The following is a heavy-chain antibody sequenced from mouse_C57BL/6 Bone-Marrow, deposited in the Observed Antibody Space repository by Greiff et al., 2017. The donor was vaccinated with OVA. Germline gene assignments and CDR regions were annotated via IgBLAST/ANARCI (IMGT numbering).Heavy chain of an antibody. J-gene: IGHJ3*01. CDR3: ARPAYGSSYWFAY. V-gene: IGHV1-55*01. D-gene: IGHD1-1*01. CDR2: IYPGSGST. Sequence: QVQLQQSGAELVKPGASVKMSCKASGYTFTSYWITWVKQRPGQGLEWIGDIYPGSGSTNYNEKFKSKATLTVDTSSSTAYMQLSSLTSEDSAVYYCARPAYGSSYWFAYWGQGTLVTVSA. CDR1: GYTFTSYW.